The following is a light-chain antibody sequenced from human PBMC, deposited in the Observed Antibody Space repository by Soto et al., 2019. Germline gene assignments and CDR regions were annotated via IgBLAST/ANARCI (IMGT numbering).Light chain of an antibody. J-gene: IGKJ1*01. CDR1: QSVSSSY. CDR2: DVS. Sequence: EIVFTQSPGTPSLSPGERATLSCRASQSVSSSYLAWYQQKLGQAPRLLIYDVSTRATGIPDRFSGTGSGTDFTLTISRLEPEDFAVYYCQLRRTFGQGTKVDI. CDR3: QLRRT. V-gene: IGKV3-20*01.